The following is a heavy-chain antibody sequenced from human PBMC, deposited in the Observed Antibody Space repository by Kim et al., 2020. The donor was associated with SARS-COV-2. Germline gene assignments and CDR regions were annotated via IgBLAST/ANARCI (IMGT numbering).Heavy chain of an antibody. V-gene: IGHV1-46*01. Sequence: GSTSYAQKFQGGVTMTRDTSTSTVYMERSSLRSEDTAVYYCAGAVAGHDYWGQGTLVTVSS. CDR3: AGAVAGHDY. CDR2: GST. D-gene: IGHD6-19*01. J-gene: IGHJ4*02.